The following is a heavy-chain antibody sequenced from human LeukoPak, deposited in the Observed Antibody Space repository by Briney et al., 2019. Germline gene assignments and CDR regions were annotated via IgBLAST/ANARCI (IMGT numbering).Heavy chain of an antibody. CDR3: ARGRITIFGVVIPHFDS. CDR2: IDNSGNT. D-gene: IGHD3-3*01. CDR1: RGSISSYY. Sequence: SETLSLTCTVSRGSISSYYWSWIRQPPGKGLEWIGYIDNSGNTNPNPSLKSRVTMSVDTSKNQFSLKLSSVIAADTAVYYCARGRITIFGVVIPHFDSWGQGTLVTVSS. V-gene: IGHV4-59*01. J-gene: IGHJ4*02.